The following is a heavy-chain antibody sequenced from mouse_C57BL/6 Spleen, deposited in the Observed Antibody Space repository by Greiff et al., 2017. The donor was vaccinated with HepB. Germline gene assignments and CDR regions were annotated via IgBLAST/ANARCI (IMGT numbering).Heavy chain of an antibody. V-gene: IGHV1-7*01. D-gene: IGHD2-4*01. J-gene: IGHJ1*03. CDR2: INPSSGYT. CDR1: GYTFTSYW. Sequence: VQVVESGAELAKPGASVKLSCKASGYTFTSYWMHWVKQRPGQGLEWIGYINPSSGYTKYNQKFKDKATLTADKSSSTAYMQLSSLTYEDSAVYYCAFYEYEYWYFDGWGTGTTVTVSS. CDR3: AFYEYEYWYFDG.